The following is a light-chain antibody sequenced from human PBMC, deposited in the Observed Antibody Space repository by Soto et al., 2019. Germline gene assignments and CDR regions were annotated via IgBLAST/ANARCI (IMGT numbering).Light chain of an antibody. J-gene: IGKJ2*01. CDR1: QSVSSSS. CDR3: QQYGHSPYT. CDR2: GAS. Sequence: EIVLTQSPGTLSFSPGERATLSCRASQSVSSSSLAWYQQKPGQAPRRLIYGASNRATGIPDRFSGSGSGTDFTLTISRLEPEEFAVYYCQQYGHSPYTFGQGTRLEI. V-gene: IGKV3-20*01.